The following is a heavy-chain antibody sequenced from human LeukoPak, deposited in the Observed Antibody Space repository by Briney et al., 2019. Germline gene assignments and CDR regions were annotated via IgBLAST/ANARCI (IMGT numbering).Heavy chain of an antibody. J-gene: IGHJ4*02. V-gene: IGHV3-21*01. D-gene: IGHD3-22*01. Sequence: GGSLKLSCAASGFTFSSYSMNWVRQAPGKGLEWVSSISGSSTYIDYADSVKGRFTISRDNAKNALYLQMDSPRAEDTAVYYCARDHSSGRYFDFWGQGTLVTVSS. CDR2: ISGSSTYI. CDR1: GFTFSSYS. CDR3: ARDHSSGRYFDF.